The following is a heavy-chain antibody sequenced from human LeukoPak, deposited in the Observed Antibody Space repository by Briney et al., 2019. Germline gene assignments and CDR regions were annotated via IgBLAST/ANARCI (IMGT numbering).Heavy chain of an antibody. Sequence: AGRSLRLSCAASGFTFDDYATHWVRQAPGKGLEWVSGISWNSGSIGYADSVKGRFTISRDNAKNSPYLQMNSLRAEDTALYYCAKDSGNPTGRPLYYFDYWGQGTLVTVSS. CDR1: GFTFDDYA. CDR3: AKDSGNPTGRPLYYFDY. D-gene: IGHD1-14*01. J-gene: IGHJ4*02. V-gene: IGHV3-9*01. CDR2: ISWNSGSI.